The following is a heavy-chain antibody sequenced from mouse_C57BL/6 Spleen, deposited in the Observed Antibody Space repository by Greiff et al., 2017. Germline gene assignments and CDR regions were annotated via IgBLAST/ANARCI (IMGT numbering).Heavy chain of an antibody. CDR2: IYPRSGNT. V-gene: IGHV1-81*01. J-gene: IGHJ3*01. Sequence: VQLQQSGAELARPGASVKLSCKASGYTFTSYGISWVKQRTGQGLEWIGEIYPRSGNTYYNEKFKGKATLTADKSSSTAYMELRSLTSEDSAVYFCARMDLFAYWGQGTLVTVSA. CDR3: ARMDLFAY. CDR1: GYTFTSYG.